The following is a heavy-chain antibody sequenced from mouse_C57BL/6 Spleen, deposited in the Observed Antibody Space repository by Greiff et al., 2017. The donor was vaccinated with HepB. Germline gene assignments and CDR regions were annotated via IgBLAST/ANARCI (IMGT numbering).Heavy chain of an antibody. CDR3: ARGGYGHWYFDV. D-gene: IGHD2-2*01. Sequence: QVQLQQPGAELVMPGASVKLSCKASGYTFTSYWMHWVKQRPGQGLEWIGEIDPSDSYTNYNQKFKGKSTLTVDKSSSTADMQLSSLTSEDSAVYYCARGGYGHWYFDVWGTGTTVTVSS. CDR2: IDPSDSYT. V-gene: IGHV1-69*01. J-gene: IGHJ1*03. CDR1: GYTFTSYW.